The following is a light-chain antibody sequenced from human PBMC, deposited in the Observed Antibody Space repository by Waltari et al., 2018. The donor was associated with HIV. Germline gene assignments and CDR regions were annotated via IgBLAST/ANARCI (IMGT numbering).Light chain of an antibody. CDR2: GAS. Sequence: IMLTQPPRPLPLSPGKRLTLPCEANHNINNNYVAWLQHKSGQRPPLLIYGASGRATGIPDRFNGSGSGTNFTLTIDSLQPDDVAVYFCLQYGDSSFTFGAGTKIEI. V-gene: IGKV3-20*01. CDR1: HNINNNY. CDR3: LQYGDSSFT. J-gene: IGKJ4*01.